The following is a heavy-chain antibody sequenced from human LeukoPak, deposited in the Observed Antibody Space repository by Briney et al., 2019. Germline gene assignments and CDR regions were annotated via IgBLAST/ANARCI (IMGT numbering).Heavy chain of an antibody. Sequence: ASVKVSCKAAGYTFTGYYMFWVRQAPGQGLEWMGRINPNSGGTNYAQKFQGRVTMTRDTSICTAYMELSRLRSDDTAVYYCARGYCSGGSRYSVENWFDPWGQGTLVTVSS. V-gene: IGHV1-2*06. CDR1: GYTFTGYY. CDR2: INPNSGGT. CDR3: ARGYCSGGSRYSVENWFDP. J-gene: IGHJ5*02. D-gene: IGHD2-15*01.